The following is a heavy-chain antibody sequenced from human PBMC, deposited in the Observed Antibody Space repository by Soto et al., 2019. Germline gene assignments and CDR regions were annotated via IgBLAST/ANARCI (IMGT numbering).Heavy chain of an antibody. CDR1: GFIFDDYA. V-gene: IGHV3-9*01. J-gene: IGHJ4*02. CDR2: IDWNRATT. Sequence: EVQLLESGGGVVPPGGSLRLSCIASGFIFDDYAIHWVRQVPGKGLEWVSGIDWNRATTGYADSVKGRFTLSRDNARNSVLLQMNSLRPEDTALYYCVKDVGSRHYDFTNFDSWGQGTLVTVSS. CDR3: VKDVGSRHYDFTNFDS. D-gene: IGHD3-3*01.